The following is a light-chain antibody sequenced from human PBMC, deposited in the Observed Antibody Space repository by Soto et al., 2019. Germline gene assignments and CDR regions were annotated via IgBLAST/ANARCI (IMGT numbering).Light chain of an antibody. V-gene: IGKV1-39*01. CDR3: QQSYSIPFT. Sequence: DIQMTQSPSSLSASVGDSVTITCRASQSISNYLNWYQQKPGKAPKLLVYAASSLQSGVPSRFSGSGSGTDFTLTISSLQPEDFATYYCQQSYSIPFTFGPGTKVDI. J-gene: IGKJ3*01. CDR2: AAS. CDR1: QSISNY.